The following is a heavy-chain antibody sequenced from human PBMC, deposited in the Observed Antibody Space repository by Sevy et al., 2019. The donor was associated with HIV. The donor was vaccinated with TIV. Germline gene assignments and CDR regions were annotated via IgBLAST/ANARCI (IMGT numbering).Heavy chain of an antibody. CDR3: ARATVTTLEVYYYXYGMDV. CDR2: IYYSGST. Sequence: SETLSLTCTXSXXXVSSGSYYWSWIRQPPGKGLEWIGYIYYSGSTNYNPSLKSRVTISVDTSKNQFSLKLSSVTAAXTAVYYCARATVTTLEVYYYXYGMDVXGQGTTVTVSS. D-gene: IGHD4-17*01. V-gene: IGHV4-61*01. J-gene: IGHJ6*02. CDR1: XXXVSSGSYY.